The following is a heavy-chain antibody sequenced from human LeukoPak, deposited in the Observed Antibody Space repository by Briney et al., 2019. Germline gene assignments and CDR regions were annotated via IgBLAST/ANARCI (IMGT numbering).Heavy chain of an antibody. V-gene: IGHV3-21*04. CDR2: ISSSSSYI. CDR1: GFAFSSYS. J-gene: IGHJ5*02. Sequence: GGSLRLSCAASGFAFSSYSMNWVRQAPGKGLEWVSSISSSSSYIYYADSVKGRFTISRDNAKKSLYLETNNLRAEDTAVYYCATDGAGFDTWGQGVLVTVSS. CDR3: ATDGAGFDT.